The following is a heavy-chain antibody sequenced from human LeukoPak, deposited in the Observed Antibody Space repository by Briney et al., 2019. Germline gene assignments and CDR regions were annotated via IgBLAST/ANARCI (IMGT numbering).Heavy chain of an antibody. V-gene: IGHV4-59*01. J-gene: IGHJ4*02. CDR3: ARDPSGSSGLYFDY. CDR1: GGSISSYY. Sequence: SETLSLTCTVSGGSISSYYWSWIRQPPGKGLEWIGYIYYSGSTNYNPSLKSRVTISVDTSKNQFSLKLSSATAADTAVYYCARDPSGSSGLYFDYWGQGTLVTVSS. CDR2: IYYSGST. D-gene: IGHD1-26*01.